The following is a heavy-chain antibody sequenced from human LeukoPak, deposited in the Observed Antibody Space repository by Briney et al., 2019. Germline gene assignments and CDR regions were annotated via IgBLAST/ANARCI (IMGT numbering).Heavy chain of an antibody. CDR1: GFLVSSCG. CDR3: ARDRIRFSAPDSPADLEN. Sequence: GGSLRLSCAASGFLVSSCGMHWVRQAPGKGLEWVGVIWSNGNNKYYADSVKGRFTISRDNSKNTLYLQMNSLRADDTAIYYCARDRIRFSAPDSPADLENWGPGTLVTVSS. D-gene: IGHD3-3*01. CDR2: IWSNGNNK. J-gene: IGHJ4*02. V-gene: IGHV3-33*01.